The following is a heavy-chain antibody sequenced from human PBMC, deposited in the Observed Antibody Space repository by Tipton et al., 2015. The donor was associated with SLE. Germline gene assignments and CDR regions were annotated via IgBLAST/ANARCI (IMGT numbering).Heavy chain of an antibody. CDR1: GGSISSGSYS. CDR3: ARRNQITMVRGVMYYFDY. CDR2: IFYSGST. V-gene: IGHV4-39*01. J-gene: IGHJ4*02. Sequence: LRLSCTVSGGSISSGSYSWGWIRQPPGKGLERIGSIFYSGSTSYNPSLKSRVTISVDTSKNQFSLKLSTVTAADTAVYYCARRNQITMVRGVMYYFDYWGQGTLVTVSS. D-gene: IGHD3-10*01.